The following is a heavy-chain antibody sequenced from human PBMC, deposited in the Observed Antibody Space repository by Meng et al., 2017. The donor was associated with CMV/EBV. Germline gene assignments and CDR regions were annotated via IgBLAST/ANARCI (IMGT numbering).Heavy chain of an antibody. CDR3: AREPVSSY. Sequence: GESLKISCAASGFTFSSYAMSWVRQAPGKGLEWVANIKQDGSEKYYVDSVKGRFTISRDNAKNSLYLQMNSLRAEDTAVYYCAREPVSSYWGQGTLVTVSS. CDR1: GFTFSSYA. V-gene: IGHV3-7*01. CDR2: IKQDGSEK. D-gene: IGHD3-16*01. J-gene: IGHJ4*02.